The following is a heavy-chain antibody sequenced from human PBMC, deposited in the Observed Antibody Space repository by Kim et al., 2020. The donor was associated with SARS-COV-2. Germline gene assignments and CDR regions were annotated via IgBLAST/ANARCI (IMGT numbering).Heavy chain of an antibody. CDR3: ARAFSYYYDSSGYYYYYYGMAG. J-gene: IGHJ6*02. V-gene: IGHV4-4*07. CDR2: IYTSGST. CDR1: GGSISSYY. Sequence: SETLSLTCTVSGGSISSYYWSWIRQPAGKGLEWIGRIYTSGSTNYNPSLKSRVTMSVDTSKNQFSLKLSSVTAADTAVYYCARAFSYYYDSSGYYYYYYGMAGWGQGTTVTVSS. D-gene: IGHD3-22*01.